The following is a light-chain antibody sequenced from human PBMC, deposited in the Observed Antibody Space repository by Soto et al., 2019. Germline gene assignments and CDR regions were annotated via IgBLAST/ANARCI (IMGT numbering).Light chain of an antibody. J-gene: IGKJ1*01. CDR1: QSLSSNF. CDR2: DSS. V-gene: IGKV3-20*01. CDR3: QQYDISPWT. Sequence: IIFTKSPATLSLSHGDRATLSCRASQSLSSNFLAWYQQQPGQPNRLLIYDSSTRATGFPDRFSGIGSGTDFTLTIIRLEPEDFAVYYCQQYDISPWTFGQGTKV.